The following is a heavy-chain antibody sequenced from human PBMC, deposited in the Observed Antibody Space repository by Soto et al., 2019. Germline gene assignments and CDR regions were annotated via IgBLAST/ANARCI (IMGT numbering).Heavy chain of an antibody. CDR3: AKDAVPYNGKWDWFDS. V-gene: IGHV3-23*01. CDR2: IGGLGSDT. D-gene: IGHD1-20*01. Sequence: DVQLLESGGGLVQPGGSLTLSCAASRFRFSDFAMSWVRQAPGKGLEWVSSIGGLGSDTYYADPVKGRFTISRDNSKSTLYLQMDGLRDEDTAVYYCAKDAVPYNGKWDWFDSWGQGTLVIVS. J-gene: IGHJ5*01. CDR1: RFRFSDFA.